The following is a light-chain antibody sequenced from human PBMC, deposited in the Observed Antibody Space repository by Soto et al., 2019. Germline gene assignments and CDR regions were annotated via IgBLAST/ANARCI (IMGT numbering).Light chain of an antibody. CDR2: GVS. CDR3: SSYTNSITHV. J-gene: IGLJ3*02. V-gene: IGLV2-14*03. Sequence: QSALTQPASVSGSPGQSITISCTGTSSDVGGYDYVSWYQQHPGKAPKLMIYGVSNRPSGVSNRFSGSKSGNTASLAISGLQAEDEADYYCSSYTNSITHVFGGGTKVTVL. CDR1: SSDVGGYDY.